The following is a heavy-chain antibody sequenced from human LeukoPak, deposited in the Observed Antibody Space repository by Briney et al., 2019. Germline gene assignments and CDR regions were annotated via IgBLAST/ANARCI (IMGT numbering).Heavy chain of an antibody. Sequence: SETLSLTCSVSGGPMSSYYWTWIRQPPGKGLEWIGYIYYSGSTNYNPSLKSRVTISVDTSKNQFSLKLSSVTAADTAVYYCASYWGSSWHYGFDPWGQGTLVTVSS. J-gene: IGHJ5*02. V-gene: IGHV4-59*01. D-gene: IGHD6-13*01. CDR1: GGPMSSYY. CDR2: IYYSGST. CDR3: ASYWGSSWHYGFDP.